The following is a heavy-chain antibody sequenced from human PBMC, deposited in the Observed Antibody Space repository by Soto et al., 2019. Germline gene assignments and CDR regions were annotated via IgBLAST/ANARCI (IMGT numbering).Heavy chain of an antibody. CDR1: GFTFSSYW. D-gene: IGHD6-19*01. CDR2: INSDGSST. Sequence: GGSLRLSCAASGFTFSSYWMHWVRQAPGKGLVWVSRINSDGSSTSYADSVKVRFTISRDNAKNTLYLQMNSLRAEDTAVYYCARDGSSGWYGDYYYGMDVWGQGITVTGSS. V-gene: IGHV3-74*01. CDR3: ARDGSSGWYGDYYYGMDV. J-gene: IGHJ6*02.